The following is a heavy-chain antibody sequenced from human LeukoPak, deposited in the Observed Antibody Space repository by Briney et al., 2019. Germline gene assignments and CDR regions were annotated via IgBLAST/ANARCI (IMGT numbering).Heavy chain of an antibody. J-gene: IGHJ4*02. Sequence: PGGSLRPSCAASGFTFSSYAMHWVRQAPGKGLEWVAVISYDGSNKYYADSVKGRFTISRDNSKNTLYLQMNSLRAEDTAVYYCAKVVRGAYYFDYWGQGTLVTVSS. D-gene: IGHD3-10*01. CDR2: ISYDGSNK. CDR3: AKVVRGAYYFDY. CDR1: GFTFSSYA. V-gene: IGHV3-30*04.